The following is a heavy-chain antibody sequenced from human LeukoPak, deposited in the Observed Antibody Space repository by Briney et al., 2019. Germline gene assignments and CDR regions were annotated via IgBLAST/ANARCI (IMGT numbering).Heavy chain of an antibody. CDR2: INTDGSST. J-gene: IGHJ4*02. D-gene: IGHD3-22*01. CDR3: ARAGYDSSGSYIATFDY. CDR1: GFTFSSYW. Sequence: GGSLRLSCGASGFTFSSYWMFWVHQAPGKGLVWVSRINTDGSSTTHADSVKGRFTISRDNAKNTLYLQMNSLRAEDTAVHYCARAGYDSSGSYIATFDYWGQGTLVTVSS. V-gene: IGHV3-74*01.